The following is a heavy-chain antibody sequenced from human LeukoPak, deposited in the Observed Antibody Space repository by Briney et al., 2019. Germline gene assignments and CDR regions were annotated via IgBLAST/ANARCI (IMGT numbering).Heavy chain of an antibody. J-gene: IGHJ4*02. CDR2: ICGSGGST. V-gene: IGHV3-23*01. CDR3: AKDDDYGVPGRSFEY. D-gene: IGHD4-17*01. Sequence: PGGSLRLSCAASRFTFSSYAMSWVRQAPGRGLEWVSAICGSGGSTYYADSVKGRFTISRDNSKNTLYLQMNSLRAEDTAVYYCAKDDDYGVPGRSFEYWGQGTLVTVSS. CDR1: RFTFSSYA.